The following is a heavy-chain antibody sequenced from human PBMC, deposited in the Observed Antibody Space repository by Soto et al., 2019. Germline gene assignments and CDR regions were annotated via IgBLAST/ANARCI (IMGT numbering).Heavy chain of an antibody. CDR3: KRDFTITIFGVVTGYYFAY. V-gene: IGHV6-1*01. CDR1: GDSVSSNSAA. CDR2: TYYRSKWYN. Sequence: SQTLSLTCAISGDSVSSNSAAWNWIRQSPSRGLEWLGRTYYRSKWYNDYAVSVKSRITINPDTSKNQFSLQLNSVTPEDTAVYYCKRDFTITIFGVVTGYYFAYWGQGTLVTVSS. D-gene: IGHD3-3*01. J-gene: IGHJ4*02.